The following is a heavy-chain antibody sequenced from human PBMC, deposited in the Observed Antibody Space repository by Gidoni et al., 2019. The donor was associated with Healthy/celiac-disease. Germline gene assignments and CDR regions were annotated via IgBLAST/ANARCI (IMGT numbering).Heavy chain of an antibody. J-gene: IGHJ6*02. CDR1: GYTFPGYY. Sequence: QVQLVQSGAAVKKPGASVTVCCKATGYTFPGYYMHWVRQAPGQGLEWMGWINPNSGGTSYAQKFQGRVTMTRDTSISTAYMELSRLRSDDTAVYYCAREVEAGTQSGMDVWGQGTTVTVSS. CDR3: AREVEAGTQSGMDV. D-gene: IGHD1-1*01. V-gene: IGHV1-2*02. CDR2: INPNSGGT.